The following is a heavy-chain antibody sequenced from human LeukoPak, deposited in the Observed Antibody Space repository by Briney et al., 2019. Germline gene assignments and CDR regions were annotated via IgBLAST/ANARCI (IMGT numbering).Heavy chain of an antibody. Sequence: SETLSLTCTVSGGSVSSGSYYWSWIRQPPGKGLEWIGYIYYSGSTNYNPSLKSRVTISVDTSKNQFSLKLSSVTAAGTAVYYCARAPLSGFWSGYYYDYWGQGTLVTVSS. CDR1: GGSVSSGSYY. D-gene: IGHD3-3*01. J-gene: IGHJ4*02. CDR2: IYYSGST. V-gene: IGHV4-61*01. CDR3: ARAPLSGFWSGYYYDY.